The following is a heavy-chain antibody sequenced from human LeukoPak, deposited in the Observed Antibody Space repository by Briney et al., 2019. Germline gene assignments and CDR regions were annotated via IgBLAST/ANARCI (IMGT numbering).Heavy chain of an antibody. V-gene: IGHV1-18*01. CDR1: GYTFTSYG. D-gene: IGHD5-18*01. Sequence: ASVKVSCKASGYTFTSYGISWVRQAPGQGLEWMGWISAYNGNTNYAQKLQGRVTMTTDTSTSTAYVELRSLRSDDTAVYYCARDQSLRGYSYGPWGQGTLVTVSS. CDR2: ISAYNGNT. CDR3: ARDQSLRGYSYGP. J-gene: IGHJ5*02.